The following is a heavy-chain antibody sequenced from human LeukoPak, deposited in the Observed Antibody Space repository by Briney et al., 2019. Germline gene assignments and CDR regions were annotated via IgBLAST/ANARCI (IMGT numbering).Heavy chain of an antibody. V-gene: IGHV4-31*11. CDR1: GGSISSGGYS. J-gene: IGHJ4*02. D-gene: IGHD3-10*01. CDR3: ASLGFGDLQLDY. CDR2: IYYSGST. Sequence: SETLSLTCAVSGGSISSGGYSWSWIRQPPGKGLEWIGYIYYSGSTYYNPSLKSRVTISEDTSKNQFSLKLSSVTAADTAVYYCASLGFGDLQLDYWGQGTLVTVSS.